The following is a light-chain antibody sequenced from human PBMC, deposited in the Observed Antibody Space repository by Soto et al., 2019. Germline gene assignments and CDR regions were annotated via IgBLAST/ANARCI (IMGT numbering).Light chain of an antibody. V-gene: IGKV1-13*02. J-gene: IGKJ1*01. Sequence: AIQVTQSPSSLSASVGDRVTITCRTSQGIRSALGWYQQKPGKVPKLLIYAASTLQSGVPSRFSGSGSGRDFTLTISSLQPDDFATYYCQQYNSFSGTFGPGTKVDIK. CDR2: AAS. CDR1: QGIRSA. CDR3: QQYNSFSGT.